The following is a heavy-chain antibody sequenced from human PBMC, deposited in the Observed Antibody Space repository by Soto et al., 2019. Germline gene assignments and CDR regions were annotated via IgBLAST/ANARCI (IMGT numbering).Heavy chain of an antibody. CDR3: ASNRIAAAGLGGYYYYGMDV. V-gene: IGHV1-69*13. J-gene: IGHJ6*02. CDR2: IIPIFGTA. CDR1: GGTFSSYA. D-gene: IGHD6-13*01. Sequence: SVKVSCKASGGTFSSYAISWVRQAPGQGLEWMGGIIPIFGTANYAQKFQGRVTITADESTSTAYMELSSLRSEDTAVYYCASNRIAAAGLGGYYYYGMDVWGQGTTVTVSS.